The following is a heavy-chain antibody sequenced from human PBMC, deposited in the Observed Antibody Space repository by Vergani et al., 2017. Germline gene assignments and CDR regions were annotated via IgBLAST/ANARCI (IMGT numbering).Heavy chain of an antibody. J-gene: IGHJ5*02. CDR2: MYHSGST. V-gene: IGHV4-59*01. D-gene: IGHD3-10*01. CDR3: GRVADFYVLGSRLLDL. CDR1: GGSMSGYY. Sequence: QVKLQESGPGLVKPSETLSLPCSVSGGSMSGYYWSWIRQPPGKELEWIGYMYHSGSTNYNHSLETRVTISGATSKNQFSLNLNSVTASDTAVYYCGRVADFYVLGSRLLDLWGQGSLVTVSS.